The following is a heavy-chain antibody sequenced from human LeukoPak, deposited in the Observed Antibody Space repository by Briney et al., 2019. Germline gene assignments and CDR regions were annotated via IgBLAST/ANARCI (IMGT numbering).Heavy chain of an antibody. CDR3: TRDPDA. Sequence: GGSLRLSCAASGFTVSNYYMSWVRKAPGEGLEWVSVIYSGGDTYHADSVKGRFTLSRDNSKNTLYLQMNSLRAEDTAVYCCTRDPDAWGQGTLVTVSS. CDR1: GFTVSNYY. CDR2: IYSGGDT. V-gene: IGHV3-66*01. J-gene: IGHJ5*02.